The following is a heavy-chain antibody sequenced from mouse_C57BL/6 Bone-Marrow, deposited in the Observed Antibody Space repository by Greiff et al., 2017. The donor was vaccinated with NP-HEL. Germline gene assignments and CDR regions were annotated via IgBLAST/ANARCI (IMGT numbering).Heavy chain of an antibody. CDR1: GFNIKDDY. CDR3: TTGAAQAMFAY. J-gene: IGHJ3*01. V-gene: IGHV14-4*01. D-gene: IGHD3-2*02. Sequence: VQLQQSGAELVRPGASVKLSCTASGFNIKDDYMHWVKQRPEQGLEWIGWIDPENGDTEYASKFQGKATITADTSSNTAYLQLSSLTSEDTAVYYCTTGAAQAMFAYWGQVTLVTVSA. CDR2: IDPENGDT.